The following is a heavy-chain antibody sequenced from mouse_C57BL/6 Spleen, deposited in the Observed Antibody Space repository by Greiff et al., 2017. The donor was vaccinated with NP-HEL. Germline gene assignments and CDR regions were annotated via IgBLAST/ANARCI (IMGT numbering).Heavy chain of an antibody. CDR3: ARNYYGSSSYYAMDY. D-gene: IGHD1-1*01. Sequence: EVKLVESGGGLVKPGGSLKLSCANSGFTFSDYGMHWVRQAPEKGLEWVAYISSGSSTIYYADTVKGRFTISRDNAKNTLFLQMTSLRSEDTAMYYCARNYYGSSSYYAMDYWGQGTSVTVSS. J-gene: IGHJ4*01. V-gene: IGHV5-17*01. CDR1: GFTFSDYG. CDR2: ISSGSSTI.